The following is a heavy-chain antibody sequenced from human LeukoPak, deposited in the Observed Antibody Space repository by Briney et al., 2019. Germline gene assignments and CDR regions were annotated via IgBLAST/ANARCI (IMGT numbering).Heavy chain of an antibody. V-gene: IGHV3-53*01. CDR3: ARVYSSGFDY. D-gene: IGHD6-19*01. CDR1: GFTVSTNY. J-gene: IGHJ4*02. CDR2: MYSGGST. Sequence: PGGSLRLSCAASGFTVSTNYMSWVRQAPGKGLECVSVMYSGGSTHYADSVKGRFTISRDNSKNTVYLQMNSLRVEDTAVYYCARVYSSGFDYWGQGTLVTVSS.